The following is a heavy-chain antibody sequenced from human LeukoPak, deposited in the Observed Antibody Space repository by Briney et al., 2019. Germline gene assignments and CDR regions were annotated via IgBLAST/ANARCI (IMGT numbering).Heavy chain of an antibody. CDR1: GFTFYDYA. CDR3: AKDSVFMITFVGDDYLDY. J-gene: IGHJ4*02. V-gene: IGHV3-43*02. CDR2: ISGDCGST. Sequence: PGGSLRLSCAPSGFTFYDYAMHCVRHAPGKGLEWGSHISGDCGSTYYADSVKGRFIISRDNSKNSLYLQMNSLRTDDTALYYCAKDSVFMITFVGDDYLDYWGQGTLVTVSS. D-gene: IGHD3-16*01.